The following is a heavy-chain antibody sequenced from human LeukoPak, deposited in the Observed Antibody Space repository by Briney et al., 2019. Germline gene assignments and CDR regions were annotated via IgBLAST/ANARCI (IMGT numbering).Heavy chain of an antibody. CDR2: IRSKTNSYAT. J-gene: IGHJ4*02. V-gene: IGHV3-73*01. Sequence: GGSLRLSCAASGFTLSSYWMSWVRQAPGKGLEWVGHIRSKTNSYATIYAASVKGRFTISRDDSKNTAYLQMNSLKTEDTAVYYCTRLHLGWGQGTLVTVSS. CDR1: GFTLSSYW. CDR3: TRLHLG. D-gene: IGHD1-26*01.